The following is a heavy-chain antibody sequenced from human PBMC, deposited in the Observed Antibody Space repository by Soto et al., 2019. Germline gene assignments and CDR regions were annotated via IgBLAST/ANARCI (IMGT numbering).Heavy chain of an antibody. J-gene: IGHJ5*02. CDR3: ARDLTDYDFWGVYDSGPKFDP. D-gene: IGHD3-3*01. Sequence: SVTMSVTSTVAGGSIGGVGGYPLWISQHPGKGLEWIGYIYYSGGTYYNPSLKSRVTISVDTSKNQFSLKLSSVTAADTAVYYCARDLTDYDFWGVYDSGPKFDPWVQGTLVTVFS. V-gene: IGHV4-31*03. CDR2: IYYSGGT. CDR1: GGSIGGVGGY.